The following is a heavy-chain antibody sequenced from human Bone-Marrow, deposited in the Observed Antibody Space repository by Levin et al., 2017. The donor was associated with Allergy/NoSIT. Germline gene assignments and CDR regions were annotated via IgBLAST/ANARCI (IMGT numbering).Heavy chain of an antibody. J-gene: IGHJ4*02. V-gene: IGHV3-33*01. CDR2: ISYDRGHK. D-gene: IGHD1-26*01. CDR1: GFTFSAFG. CDR3: TRDRGEWGQFYFDY. Sequence: GGSLRLSCAASGFTFSAFGMHWVRQPPGRGLEWVAVISYDRGHKFYADSVKGRFTISRDNSKNTHYLQMNSLRAEDTAVYYCTRDRGEWGQFYFDYWGQGILVTVSS.